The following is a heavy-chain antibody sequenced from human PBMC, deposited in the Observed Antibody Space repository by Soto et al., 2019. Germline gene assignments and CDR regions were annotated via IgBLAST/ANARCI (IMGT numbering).Heavy chain of an antibody. J-gene: IGHJ4*02. CDR1: GGSVSSGSYY. V-gene: IGHV4-61*01. Sequence: PSETLSLTCTVSGGSVSSGSYYWTWMRQPPGKGLEWIGYINYSGSTSYNTSLKGRVAISVDTSKKQFSLKLSSVTAADTSVFYCARDGDTSGYYYFDYWGQGTLVTVSS. D-gene: IGHD3-22*01. CDR2: INYSGST. CDR3: ARDGDTSGYYYFDY.